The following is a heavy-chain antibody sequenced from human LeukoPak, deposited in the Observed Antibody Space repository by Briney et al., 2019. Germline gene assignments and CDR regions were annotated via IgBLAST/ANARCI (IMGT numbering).Heavy chain of an antibody. D-gene: IGHD3-22*01. CDR2: IPFVGTKK. CDR3: AKGCYYERPWYLDY. CDR1: GFTFGHYA. J-gene: IGHJ4*02. V-gene: IGHV3-30*18. Sequence: SGRSLRLSWPAAGFTFGHYAMRWVRQAPENLLEWVAVIPFVGTKKFYADTVKGRFTISRDNSKNALYLQLNSLRAEDTAVYYCAKGCYYERPWYLDYWGQGTLVTVSS.